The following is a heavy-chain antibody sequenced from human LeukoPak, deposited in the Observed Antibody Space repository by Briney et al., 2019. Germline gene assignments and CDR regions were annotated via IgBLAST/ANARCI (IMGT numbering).Heavy chain of an antibody. CDR3: AKCITALLSPADAFDI. CDR1: GFTFSSYA. Sequence: PGGSLRLSCAASGFTFSSYAMRWVPQAPGKGLEWISAISGSGGGTYYADSVKGRFTISRDNSKNKLHLQMNSLRAEDAAVYYCAKCITALLSPADAFDIWGQGTMVTVSS. V-gene: IGHV3-23*01. CDR2: ISGSGGGT. J-gene: IGHJ3*02. D-gene: IGHD1-26*01.